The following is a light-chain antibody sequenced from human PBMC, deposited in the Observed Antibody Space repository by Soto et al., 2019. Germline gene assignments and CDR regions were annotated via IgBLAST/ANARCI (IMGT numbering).Light chain of an antibody. V-gene: IGLV2-14*01. Sequence: QSALTQPASVSGSPGQSITISRTGTSSDVGGYNYVSWYQQHPGKAPKLMIYEVSSRPSGVSNRFSGSKSGNTASLTISGLQAEDEADYYCSSYTITTALVFGTGTKVTVL. J-gene: IGLJ1*01. CDR2: EVS. CDR3: SSYTITTALV. CDR1: SSDVGGYNY.